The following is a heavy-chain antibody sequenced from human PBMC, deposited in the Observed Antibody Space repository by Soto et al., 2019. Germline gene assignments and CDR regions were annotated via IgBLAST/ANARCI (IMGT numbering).Heavy chain of an antibody. V-gene: IGHV1-18*01. J-gene: IGHJ4*02. CDR2: ISAYNGNT. D-gene: IGHD3-16*02. CDR3: ARAPPSLPDYIWGSYRQYYFDY. CDR1: GYTFTSYG. Sequence: QVQLVQSGAEVKKPGASVKVSCKASGYTFTSYGISWVRQAPGQGLEWMGWISAYNGNTNYAQKLQGRVTMTTDTSTSTAYMELRSLRSDDTAVYYCARAPPSLPDYIWGSYRQYYFDYWGQGTLVTVSS.